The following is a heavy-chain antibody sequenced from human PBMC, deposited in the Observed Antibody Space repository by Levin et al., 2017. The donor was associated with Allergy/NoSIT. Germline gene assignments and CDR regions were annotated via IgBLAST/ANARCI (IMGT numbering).Heavy chain of an antibody. CDR3: TTYSSSWYYFDY. Sequence: TSETLSLTCAASGFTFSNAWMSWVRQAPGKGLEWVGRIKSKTDGGTIEYAAPVKGRSTISRDDSKNTLSLQMNSLKTEDTAVYYCTTYSSSWYYFDYWGQGTLVTVSS. J-gene: IGHJ4*02. CDR2: IKSKTDGGTI. V-gene: IGHV3-15*01. CDR1: GFTFSNAW. D-gene: IGHD6-13*01.